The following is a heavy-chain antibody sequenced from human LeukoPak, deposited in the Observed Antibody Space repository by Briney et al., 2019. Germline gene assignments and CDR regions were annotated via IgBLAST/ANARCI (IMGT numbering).Heavy chain of an antibody. J-gene: IGHJ3*02. V-gene: IGHV4-59*01. CDR2: IYYSGST. CDR3: ARDLHDAFDI. CDR1: GGSISSYY. Sequence: SETLSLTCTVSGGSISSYYWSWIRQPPGKGLEWIGYIYYSGSTNYSPSLKSRVTISVDTSKNQFSLKLSSVTAADTAVYYCARDLHDAFDIWGQGTMVTVSS.